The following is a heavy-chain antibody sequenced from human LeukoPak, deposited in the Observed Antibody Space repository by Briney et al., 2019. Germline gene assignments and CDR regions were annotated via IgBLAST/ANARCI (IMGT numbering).Heavy chain of an antibody. Sequence: GGSLRLSCAASGFTFSSYDMHWVRQATGKGLEWVSAIGTAGDTYYPGSVKGRFTISRENAKNSLYLQVNSLRAGDTAVYYCARATNHCSSTSCYKDAFDIWGQGTMVTVSS. CDR2: IGTAGDT. V-gene: IGHV3-13*01. D-gene: IGHD2-2*02. CDR3: ARATNHCSSTSCYKDAFDI. J-gene: IGHJ3*02. CDR1: GFTFSSYD.